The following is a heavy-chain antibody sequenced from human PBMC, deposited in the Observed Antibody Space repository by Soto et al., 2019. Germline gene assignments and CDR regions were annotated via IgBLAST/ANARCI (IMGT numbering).Heavy chain of an antibody. V-gene: IGHV1-18*04. D-gene: IGHD3-10*01. Sequence: QVHVVQSGAEVKKPGDSVKVSCKTSGYIFSDYGINWVRQAPGQGLEWMGWISTYSGNANLAQKLQGRVTMTTDTSTNTAYMELRSLKSDDTAVYYCAKRTSGTTWGESDYWGQGTLVTVS. CDR2: ISTYSGNA. J-gene: IGHJ4*02. CDR1: GYIFSDYG. CDR3: AKRTSGTTWGESDY.